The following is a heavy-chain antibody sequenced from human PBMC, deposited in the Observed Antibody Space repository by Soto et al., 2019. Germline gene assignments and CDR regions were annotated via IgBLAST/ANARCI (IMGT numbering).Heavy chain of an antibody. V-gene: IGHV1-2*04. Sequence: ASVKVSCKASGYTFTGYYMHWVRQAPGQGLEWMGWINPNSGGTNYAQKFQGWVTMTRDTSISTAYMELSRLRSDDTAVYYCARDYCSGGSCSQSYWGQGTLVTVSS. CDR2: INPNSGGT. D-gene: IGHD2-15*01. CDR3: ARDYCSGGSCSQSY. J-gene: IGHJ4*02. CDR1: GYTFTGYY.